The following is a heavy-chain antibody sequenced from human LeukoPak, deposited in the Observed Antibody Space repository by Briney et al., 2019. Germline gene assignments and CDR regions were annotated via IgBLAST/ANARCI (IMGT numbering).Heavy chain of an antibody. Sequence: ASVKVSCKVSGYTLTELSMHWVRQAPGKGLEWMGGFDPEDGETIYAQKFQGRVTMTEDTSTDTAYMELSSLRSEDTAVYYCATGAYSSGWWSLGAFDIWGQGTMVTVSS. D-gene: IGHD6-19*01. V-gene: IGHV1-24*01. J-gene: IGHJ3*02. CDR1: GYTLTELS. CDR3: ATGAYSSGWWSLGAFDI. CDR2: FDPEDGET.